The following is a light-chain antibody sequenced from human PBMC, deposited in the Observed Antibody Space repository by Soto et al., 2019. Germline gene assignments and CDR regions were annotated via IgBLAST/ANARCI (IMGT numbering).Light chain of an antibody. CDR3: QHSYTPPLT. V-gene: IGKV1-39*01. Sequence: DVQMTQSPSSLSASVGDTVTITCRASQPISLYLRWYQQKPGKAPKLLMSATSRLQSGVPDRFSGSGSGRHFTLCNTSLSPEDFASYSCQHSYTPPLTFGGGT. CDR1: QPISLY. CDR2: ATS. J-gene: IGKJ4*01.